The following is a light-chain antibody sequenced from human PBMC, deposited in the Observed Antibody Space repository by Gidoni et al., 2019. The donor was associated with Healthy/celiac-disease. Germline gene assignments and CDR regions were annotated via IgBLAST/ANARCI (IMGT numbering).Light chain of an antibody. Sequence: DIVMTQSPDSLAVSLGERATINCKSSQSVLYSSNNKNYLAWYQQKPGQPPKLLIYWASTRESGVPDRFSGSGSGTDFTLTISSLQAEDVAVYYCQQYYSTPLRLTFGGGTKVEIK. CDR3: QQYYSTPLRLT. J-gene: IGKJ4*01. CDR1: QSVLYSSNNKNY. CDR2: WAS. V-gene: IGKV4-1*01.